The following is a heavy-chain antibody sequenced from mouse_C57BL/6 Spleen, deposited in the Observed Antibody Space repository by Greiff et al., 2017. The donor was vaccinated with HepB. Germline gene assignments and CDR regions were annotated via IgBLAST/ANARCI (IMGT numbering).Heavy chain of an antibody. J-gene: IGHJ4*01. CDR3: ARPYDYDEDAMDY. Sequence: VQLQQSGPELVKPGASVKISCKASGYTFTDYYMNWVKQSHGKSLEWIGDINPNNGGTSYNQKFKGKATLTVDKSSSTAYMELRSLTSEDSAVYYCARPYDYDEDAMDYWGQGTTVTVSS. CDR1: GYTFTDYY. CDR2: INPNNGGT. D-gene: IGHD2-4*01. V-gene: IGHV1-26*01.